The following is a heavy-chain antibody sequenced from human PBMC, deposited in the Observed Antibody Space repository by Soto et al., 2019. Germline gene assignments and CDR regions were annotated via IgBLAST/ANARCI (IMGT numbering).Heavy chain of an antibody. CDR3: ARDLISNYHYYGMDV. J-gene: IGHJ6*02. Sequence: QVQLVQSGAEVKKPGSSVKVSCKASADTFSSSAFSWVRQAPGQGLEWMGGIIPFFHAANYAQRFQGRVTITADEYTSTVYMELRSLRSEDTALYYCARDLISNYHYYGMDVWGQGTTVTVAS. CDR2: IIPFFHAA. CDR1: ADTFSSSA. V-gene: IGHV1-69*01.